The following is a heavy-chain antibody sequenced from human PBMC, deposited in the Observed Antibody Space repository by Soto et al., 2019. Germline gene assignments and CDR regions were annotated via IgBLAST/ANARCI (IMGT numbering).Heavy chain of an antibody. D-gene: IGHD3-10*01. J-gene: IGHJ4*02. CDR1: GGSISGGGFS. Sequence: SETLSLTCAVSGGSISGGGFSWSWIRQPPGKGLGWIGYILHTGGTQYNPSLKSRVSMSVDKSKNQFSLHLTSVTAADTAVYYCARLQFGEGFDYWGQGALVTVSS. CDR2: ILHTGGT. V-gene: IGHV4-30-2*01. CDR3: ARLQFGEGFDY.